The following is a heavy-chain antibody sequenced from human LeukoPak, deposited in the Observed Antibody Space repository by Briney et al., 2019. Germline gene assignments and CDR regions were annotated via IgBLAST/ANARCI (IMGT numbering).Heavy chain of an antibody. Sequence: PGGSLRLSCAASEFTFHDHGMDWVRQAPGKGLEWVAVIAADGGVKQYADFVKGRFSLSRDNSKNTLFLEMNGLTVEDTAVYYCAREATWGQWYFDLWGQGAPVTVSS. D-gene: IGHD6-19*01. CDR1: EFTFHDHG. CDR2: IAADGGVK. CDR3: AREATWGQWYFDL. J-gene: IGHJ4*02. V-gene: IGHV3-30*03.